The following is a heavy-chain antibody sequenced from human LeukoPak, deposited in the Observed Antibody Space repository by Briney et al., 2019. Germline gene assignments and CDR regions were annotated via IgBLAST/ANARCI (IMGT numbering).Heavy chain of an antibody. Sequence: EASVKVSCKTSGYTFTGYYIHWVRQAPGQGLEWMGRISPKSGDTHYAQKFLGRVTMTGDTSITTAYMELSGLKSDDTAIYYCVRGTYCGGDCIGDWGQGTLVIVSS. CDR2: ISPKSGDT. D-gene: IGHD2-21*01. CDR3: VRGTYCGGDCIGD. V-gene: IGHV1-2*06. CDR1: GYTFTGYY. J-gene: IGHJ4*02.